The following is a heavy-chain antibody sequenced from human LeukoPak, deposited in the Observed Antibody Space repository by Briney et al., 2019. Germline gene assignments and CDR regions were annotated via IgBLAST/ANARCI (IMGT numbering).Heavy chain of an antibody. CDR2: INPANGYT. J-gene: IGHJ4*02. V-gene: IGHV1-3*03. D-gene: IGHD5-24*01. CDR3: AIRDGHTDH. CDR1: GYTFTNYA. Sequence: ASVKVSCKTSGYTFTNYAMHWVRQAPGQTIEWLAWINPANGYTRYSQHFQDRVTVSSDTSADTAYMEMNSLRSEDKAIYYCAIRDGHTDHWGQGTLVTVSS.